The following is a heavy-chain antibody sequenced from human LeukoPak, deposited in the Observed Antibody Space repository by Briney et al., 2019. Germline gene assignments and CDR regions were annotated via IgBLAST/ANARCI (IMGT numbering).Heavy chain of an antibody. CDR2: INHSGST. D-gene: IGHD3-3*01. Sequence: SSETLSLTCAVYGGSFSGYYWSWIRQPPGKGLEWIGEINHSGSTNYNPSLKSRVTISVDTSKNQFSLKLSSVTAADTAVYYCARTADFWSGYIDYWGQGTLVTVSS. V-gene: IGHV4-34*01. CDR1: GGSFSGYY. CDR3: ARTADFWSGYIDY. J-gene: IGHJ4*02.